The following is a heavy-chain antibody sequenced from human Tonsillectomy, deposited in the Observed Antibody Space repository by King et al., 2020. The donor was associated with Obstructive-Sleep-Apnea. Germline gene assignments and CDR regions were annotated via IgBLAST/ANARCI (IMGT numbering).Heavy chain of an antibody. D-gene: IGHD3-10*01. V-gene: IGHV4-59*08. Sequence: QLQESGPGLVKPSETLSLTCTVSGVSISSYYWNWIRQPPGKGLEGIGYIYYSGSTNYNPALKSRITIPVDTSKNQFSLKLSLVTAADTAVYYCARRGGITMVRGVIIPAHFDYWGQGTLVTVSS. J-gene: IGHJ4*02. CDR1: GVSISSYY. CDR3: ARRGGITMVRGVIIPAHFDY. CDR2: IYYSGST.